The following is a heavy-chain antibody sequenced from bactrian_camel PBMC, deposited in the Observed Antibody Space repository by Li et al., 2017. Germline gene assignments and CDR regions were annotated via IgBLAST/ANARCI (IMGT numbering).Heavy chain of an antibody. Sequence: HVQLVESGGGSVQAGGSLRLACAASGYTASVNCMGWFRQAPGKEREGVAGINVRLSTSYAGSVKGRFTISQDNAKNTVYQQMNSLKPEDTAMYYCAAEFGGGTWYVCLKRSTFNYWGQGTQVTVS. V-gene: IGHV3S53*01. CDR2: INVRLST. J-gene: IGHJ4*01. CDR3: AAEFGGGTWYVCLKRSTFNY. CDR1: GYTASVNC. D-gene: IGHD6*01.